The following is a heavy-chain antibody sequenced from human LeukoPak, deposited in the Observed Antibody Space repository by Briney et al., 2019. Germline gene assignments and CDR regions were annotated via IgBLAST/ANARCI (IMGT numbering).Heavy chain of an antibody. CDR1: GGSFSGYY. J-gene: IGHJ6*02. D-gene: IGHD2-2*01. CDR3: ASLGYCSSTSCLGYYYYGMDV. CDR2: ISSSGSTI. V-gene: IGHV3-11*01. Sequence: PSETLSLTCAVYGGSFSGYYWSWIRQAPGKGLEWVPYISSSGSTIYYADSVKGRFTISRDNAKNSLYLQMNSLRAEDTAVYYCASLGYCSSTSCLGYYYYGMDVWGQGTTVTVSS.